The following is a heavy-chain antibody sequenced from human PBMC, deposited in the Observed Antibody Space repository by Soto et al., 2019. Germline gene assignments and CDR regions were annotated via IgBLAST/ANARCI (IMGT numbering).Heavy chain of an antibody. CDR3: AKDIGYSGYDFGLGFDY. CDR1: GFTFDDYA. V-gene: IGHV3-9*01. Sequence: PGGSLRLSCAASGFTFDDYAMHWVRQAPGKGLEWVSGISWNSGSIGYADSVKGRFTISRDNAKNSLYLQMNSLRAEDTALYYCAKDIGYSGYDFGLGFDYWGQGTLVTVSS. D-gene: IGHD5-12*01. J-gene: IGHJ4*02. CDR2: ISWNSGSI.